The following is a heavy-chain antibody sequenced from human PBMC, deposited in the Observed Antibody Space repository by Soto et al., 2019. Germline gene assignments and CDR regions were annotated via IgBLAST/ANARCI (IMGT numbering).Heavy chain of an antibody. CDR1: GGTFSSYA. V-gene: IGHV1-69*01. Sequence: QVQLVQSGAEVKKPGSSVKVSCKASGGTFSSYAISWVRQAPRQGLEWMGGIIPIFGTANYAQKFQGRVTITADESTSTAYMELSSLRSEDTAVYYCARVVDGYYDSSGYPFDYWGQGTLVTVSS. CDR3: ARVVDGYYDSSGYPFDY. J-gene: IGHJ4*02. D-gene: IGHD3-22*01. CDR2: IIPIFGTA.